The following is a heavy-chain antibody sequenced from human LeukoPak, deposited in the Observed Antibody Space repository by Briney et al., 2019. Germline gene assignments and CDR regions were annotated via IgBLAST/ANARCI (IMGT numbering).Heavy chain of an antibody. CDR3: ARGAPNGYGIDV. J-gene: IGHJ6*02. CDR2: IWYDGTNK. Sequence: GSLRLSCAASGFTFSSYGMHWARQAPGKGLEWVAVIWYDGTNKYYGDSVKGRFAISRDNAKNSLYLQMNSLRVEDTAVYYCARGAPNGYGIDVWGQGTTVTVSS. V-gene: IGHV3-33*01. CDR1: GFTFSSYG.